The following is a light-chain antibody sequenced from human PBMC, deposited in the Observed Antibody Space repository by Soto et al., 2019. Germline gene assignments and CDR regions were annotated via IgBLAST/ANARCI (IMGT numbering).Light chain of an antibody. Sequence: QSVLTQPPSASGTPGQSVTISCSGSSSNIGSKPINWYQHLPGTAPKLLIFTNDRRSSGVPDRFSGSKSGTSGSLAITGLQSDDEADYYCATWDDTLKGPVFGGGTKLTVL. CDR2: TND. CDR3: ATWDDTLKGPV. V-gene: IGLV1-44*01. CDR1: SSNIGSKP. J-gene: IGLJ3*02.